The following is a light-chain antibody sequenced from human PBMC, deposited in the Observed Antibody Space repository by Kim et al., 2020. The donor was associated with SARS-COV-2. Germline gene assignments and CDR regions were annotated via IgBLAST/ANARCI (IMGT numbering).Light chain of an antibody. Sequence: EIVLTQSPGTLSLSPGERATLSCRASQTVSTTYLAWYQHKPGQAPRLLIYGASSRATAIPHRFGGSGSGTDFTLTISRLEPEDFAVYYCKQYGSPPYTFGQWNKLEI. V-gene: IGKV3-20*01. CDR3: KQYGSPPYT. CDR2: GAS. J-gene: IGKJ2*01. CDR1: QTVSTTY.